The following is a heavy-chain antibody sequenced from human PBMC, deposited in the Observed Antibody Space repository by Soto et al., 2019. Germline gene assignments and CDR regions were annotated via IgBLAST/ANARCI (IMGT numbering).Heavy chain of an antibody. D-gene: IGHD1-20*01. CDR2: IYYSGST. CDR1: GGSISSGGYY. Sequence: SETLSLTCTVSGGSISSGGYYWSWIRQHPGKGLEWIGYIYYSGSTYYNPSLKSRVTISVDTSKNQFSLKLSSVTAADTAVYYCVRLTGTTSAYFDYWGQGTLVTVSS. J-gene: IGHJ4*02. CDR3: VRLTGTTSAYFDY. V-gene: IGHV4-31*03.